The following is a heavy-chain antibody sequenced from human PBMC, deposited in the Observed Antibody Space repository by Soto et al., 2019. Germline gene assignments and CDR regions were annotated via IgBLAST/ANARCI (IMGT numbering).Heavy chain of an antibody. CDR3: ARAKRGSFYFDS. J-gene: IGHJ4*02. D-gene: IGHD1-26*01. V-gene: IGHV1-2*02. CDR1: GYTFTIYF. CDR2: INPNSGDT. Sequence: QVQLVQSGPEMSKPGASVKVSCNTSGYTFTIYFIHWVRQAPGRGLEWMGWINPNSGDTKYAQNFQGRVTMTRDTSISTAYMDLGGLTSDDTAVFLCARAKRGSFYFDSWGQGTLVTVSS.